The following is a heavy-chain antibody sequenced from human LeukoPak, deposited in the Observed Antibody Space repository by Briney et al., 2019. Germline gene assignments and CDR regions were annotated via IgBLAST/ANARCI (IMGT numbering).Heavy chain of an antibody. CDR1: QDTFLNDY. Sequence: GATVKVSCKASQDTFLNDYIHWGRQPPRQGLEWMGVIIPAGDSTTYAQKFEDRLSLTRDMSTSTLYPDMKNLRSDDTAVYYCAREGVASAFDVWGQGTLVTVSS. V-gene: IGHV1-46*01. J-gene: IGHJ3*01. CDR3: AREGVASAFDV. D-gene: IGHD2-15*01. CDR2: IIPAGDST.